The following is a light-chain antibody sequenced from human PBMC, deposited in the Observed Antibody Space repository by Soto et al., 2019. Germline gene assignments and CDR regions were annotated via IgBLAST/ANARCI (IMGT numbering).Light chain of an antibody. V-gene: IGLV2-14*01. CDR1: SSDVGDFDC. CDR3: SSYTSSSTLV. CDR2: EVS. Sequence: QSALTQPASVSGSPGQSITISCTGTSSDVGDFDCVSWYQQHPGKAPKLMIYEVSDRPSGVSNRFSGSKSGDTASLTISGLQAEDEADYYYSSYTSSSTLVFGGGTKVTVL. J-gene: IGLJ2*01.